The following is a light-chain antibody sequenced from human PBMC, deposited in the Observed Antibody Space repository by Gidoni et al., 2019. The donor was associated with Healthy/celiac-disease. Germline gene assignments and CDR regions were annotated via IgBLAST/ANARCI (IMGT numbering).Light chain of an antibody. CDR2: DAS. V-gene: IGKV3-11*01. Sequence: EIVLTQSTATLSLSPGERATLSCRASQSVSSYLAWYQQKPGQAPRLLIYDASNRATCIPARFSGSGSGTDFTLTISSLEPEDFAVYYCQQRSNWPLFTFGPGTKVDIK. CDR3: QQRSNWPLFT. J-gene: IGKJ3*01. CDR1: QSVSSY.